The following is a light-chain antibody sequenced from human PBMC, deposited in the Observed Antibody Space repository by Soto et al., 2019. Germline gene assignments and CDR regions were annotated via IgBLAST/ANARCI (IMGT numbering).Light chain of an antibody. CDR2: AAS. V-gene: IGKV1-8*01. Sequence: AIRLRQCPAAVAGSTGERVTIKYRASQGISSYLAWYQQKPGKAPKLLIYAASTLQSGVPSRFSGSGSGTDFTLTISSLQPDDFATYYCQQYDRYSWTFGQGTKVDI. J-gene: IGKJ1*01. CDR3: QQYDRYSWT. CDR1: QGISSY.